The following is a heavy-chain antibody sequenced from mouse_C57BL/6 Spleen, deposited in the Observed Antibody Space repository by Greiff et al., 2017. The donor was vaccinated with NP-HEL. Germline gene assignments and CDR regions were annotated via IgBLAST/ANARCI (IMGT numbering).Heavy chain of an antibody. Sequence: QVQLQQPGAELVKPGASVKLSCKASGYTFTSYWMQWVKQRPGQGLEWIGEIDPSDSYTNYNQKFKGKATLTVDTSSSTAYMQLSSLTSEDSAVYYCARRGRGDYWGQGTSVTVSS. CDR1: GYTFTSYW. V-gene: IGHV1-50*01. CDR2: IDPSDSYT. CDR3: ARRGRGDY. D-gene: IGHD1-1*01. J-gene: IGHJ4*01.